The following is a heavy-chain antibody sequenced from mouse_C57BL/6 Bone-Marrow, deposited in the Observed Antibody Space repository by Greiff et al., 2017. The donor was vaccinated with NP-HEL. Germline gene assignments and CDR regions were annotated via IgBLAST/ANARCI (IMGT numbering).Heavy chain of an antibody. CDR3: ARWEGRTWFAY. CDR2: IYPGGGYT. D-gene: IGHD4-1*01. CDR1: GYTFTNYW. V-gene: IGHV1-63*01. J-gene: IGHJ3*01. Sequence: QVQLQQSGAELVRPGTSVMMSCKASGYTFTNYWLGWAKQRPVHGLVWIGDIYPGGGYTNYNEKFKDKATLTADKSSSTAYMQFSSLTSADSAIYYCARWEGRTWFAYWGQGTLVTVSA.